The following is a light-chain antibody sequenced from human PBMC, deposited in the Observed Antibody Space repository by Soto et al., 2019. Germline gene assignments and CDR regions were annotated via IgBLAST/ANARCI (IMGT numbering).Light chain of an antibody. V-gene: IGLV2-23*01. CDR3: SSFAGSGTLVV. Sequence: QSALTQPASVSGSPGQSITISCTGTRTDIGNYNLVSWYQQHPGKAPRLIIYESNKRPSGVSSRFSGSKSGNTASLTISGIQPEEEGSYYCSSFAGSGTLVVFGGGTKVTV. J-gene: IGLJ2*01. CDR2: ESN. CDR1: RTDIGNYNL.